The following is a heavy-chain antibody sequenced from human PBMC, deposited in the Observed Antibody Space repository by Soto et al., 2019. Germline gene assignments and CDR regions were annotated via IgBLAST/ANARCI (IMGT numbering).Heavy chain of an antibody. Sequence: SETLSLTCTVSGGSISSSSYYWGWIRQPPGKGLEWIGEINHSGSTNYNPSLKSRVTISVDTSKNQFSLKLSSVTAADTAVYYCARYRRITIYTRNWFDPWGQGTLVTV. J-gene: IGHJ5*02. CDR1: GGSISSSSYY. V-gene: IGHV4-39*07. D-gene: IGHD3-3*01. CDR2: INHSGST. CDR3: ARYRRITIYTRNWFDP.